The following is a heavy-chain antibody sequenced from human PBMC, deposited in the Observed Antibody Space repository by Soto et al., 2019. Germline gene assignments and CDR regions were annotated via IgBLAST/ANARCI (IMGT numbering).Heavy chain of an antibody. V-gene: IGHV4-34*01. CDR1: GGSFSGYY. Sequence: SETLSLTCAVYGGSFSGYYWSWIRQPPGKGLELIGEINHSGSTNYNPSLKSRVTISVDTSKNHFSLKLSSVTAADTAVYYCARRGLIVVVPAAKGWFDPWGQGTLVTVSS. CDR2: INHSGST. J-gene: IGHJ5*02. D-gene: IGHD2-2*01. CDR3: ARRGLIVVVPAAKGWFDP.